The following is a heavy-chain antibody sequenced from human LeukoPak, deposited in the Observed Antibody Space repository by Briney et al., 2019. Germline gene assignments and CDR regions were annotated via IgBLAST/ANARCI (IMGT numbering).Heavy chain of an antibody. D-gene: IGHD3-16*01. CDR2: MSGSGGST. J-gene: IGHJ3*02. CDR3: AKDREYSYVYDAFDI. CDR1: GFTFSIYA. Sequence: PGGSLGLSCAASGFTFSIYAMSWVRQAPGKGLEWVSGMSGSGGSTYYADSVKGRFTISRDNSKNTLYLQMNTLRAEDTAVYYCAKDREYSYVYDAFDIWGQGTLVTVSS. V-gene: IGHV3-23*01.